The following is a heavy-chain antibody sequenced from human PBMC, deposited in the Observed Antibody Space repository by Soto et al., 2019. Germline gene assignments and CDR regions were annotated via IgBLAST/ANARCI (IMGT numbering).Heavy chain of an antibody. J-gene: IGHJ6*02. Sequence: ASVKVSCKASGYTFTSYAMHWLRQAPGQRLEWMGWINPNSGGTNYAQKFQGWVTMTRDTSISTAYMELSRLRSDDTAVYYCARDYGYSSSWYSHYYYGMDVWG. CDR1: GYTFTSYA. V-gene: IGHV1-2*04. CDR3: ARDYGYSSSWYSHYYYGMDV. D-gene: IGHD6-13*01. CDR2: INPNSGGT.